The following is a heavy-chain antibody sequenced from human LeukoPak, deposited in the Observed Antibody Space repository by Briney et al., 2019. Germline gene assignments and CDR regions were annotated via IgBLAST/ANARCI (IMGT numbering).Heavy chain of an antibody. Sequence: ETLSLTCTVSGGSISSYYWSWIRQPPGKGLEWIAYMYYSGSTNYNPSLKSRVTISIDTSKNQFSLKLSSVTATDTAVYYCAGCGGDCYNYFHYWGQGTLVTVSS. V-gene: IGHV4-59*08. CDR1: GGSISSYY. CDR3: AGCGGDCYNYFHY. CDR2: MYYSGST. D-gene: IGHD2-21*02. J-gene: IGHJ4*02.